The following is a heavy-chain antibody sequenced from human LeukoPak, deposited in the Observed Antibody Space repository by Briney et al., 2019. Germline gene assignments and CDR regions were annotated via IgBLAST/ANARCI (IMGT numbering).Heavy chain of an antibody. D-gene: IGHD2-2*01. CDR3: AKGNGFCSVTSCSYYYYMDV. V-gene: IGHV3-23*01. J-gene: IGHJ6*03. CDR1: GFTFSSYA. CDR2: ISGSGGST. Sequence: GGSLRLSCAASGFTFSSYAMSWVRQAPGKGLEWVSSISGSGGSTYYADSVKGRFTISRDNSKNTLYLQMNSLRPEDMAVYYCAKGNGFCSVTSCSYYYYMDVWGKGTTVTVSS.